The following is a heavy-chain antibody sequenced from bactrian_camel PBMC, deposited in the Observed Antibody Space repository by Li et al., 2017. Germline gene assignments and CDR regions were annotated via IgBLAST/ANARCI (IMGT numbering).Heavy chain of an antibody. CDR2: IINRGGTT. J-gene: IGHJ4*01. Sequence: VQLVESGGGLVQPGGSLRLSCAASGFTLSSYRTYWVRQAPGKGLEWVSIINRGGTTYYADSMKGRFTISRDNATNTVYLQMNSLKPEDTAVYYCATVRMGWVSGTYEYAYWGQGTQVTVS. CDR3: ATVRMGWVSGTYEYAY. CDR1: GFTLSSYR. D-gene: IGHD5*01. V-gene: IGHV3S40*01.